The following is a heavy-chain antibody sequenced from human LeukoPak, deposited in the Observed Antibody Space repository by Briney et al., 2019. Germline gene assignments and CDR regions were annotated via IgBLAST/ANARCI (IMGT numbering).Heavy chain of an antibody. J-gene: IGHJ5*02. D-gene: IGHD6-13*01. CDR1: GFTVSSNY. Sequence: GGSLRLSCAASGFTVSSNYMSWVRQAPGKGLEWVSVIYSGGNTYYADSVKGRFTISRDNSKNTLYLQMNSLRAEDTAVYYCAKDGVAAAGTNWFDPWGQGTLVTVSS. CDR2: IYSGGNT. V-gene: IGHV3-53*01. CDR3: AKDGVAAAGTNWFDP.